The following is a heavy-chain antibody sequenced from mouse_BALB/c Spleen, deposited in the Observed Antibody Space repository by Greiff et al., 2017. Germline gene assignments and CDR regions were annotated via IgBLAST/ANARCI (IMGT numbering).Heavy chain of an antibody. CDR2: ISSGGSYT. D-gene: IGHD2-4*01. CDR3: ARLYDYGAYYYAMDY. V-gene: IGHV5-6*01. CDR1: GFTFSSYG. J-gene: IGHJ4*01. Sequence: EVQGVESGGDLVKPGGSLKLSCAASGFTFSSYGMSWVRQTPDKRLEWVATISSGGSYTYYPDSVKGRFTITRDNAKNTLYLQMSSLKSEDTDMYYCARLYDYGAYYYAMDYWGQGTSVTVSS.